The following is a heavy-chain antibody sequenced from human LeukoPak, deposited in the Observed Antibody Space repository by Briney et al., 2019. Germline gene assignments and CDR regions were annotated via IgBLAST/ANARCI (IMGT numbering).Heavy chain of an antibody. V-gene: IGHV3-23*01. CDR1: GFTFSSYA. Sequence: GGSLRLSCATSGFTFSSYAMSWVRQAPGKGLEWVSAINGGGGYTYYADSVKGRFTVSRDNSKNTLYLQMNSLRAEDTAFYYCAKAELGVDTFFDYWGQGTLVTVSS. CDR3: AKAELGVDTFFDY. D-gene: IGHD3-3*01. J-gene: IGHJ4*02. CDR2: INGGGGYT.